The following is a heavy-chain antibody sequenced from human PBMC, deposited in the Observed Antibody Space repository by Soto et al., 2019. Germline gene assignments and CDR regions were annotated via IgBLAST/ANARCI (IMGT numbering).Heavy chain of an antibody. CDR2: ISGSDGKT. J-gene: IGHJ4*02. Sequence: GGSLSLSCADSGFSFGSYALSWVRQAPGKGLEWVSTISGSDGKTFYADSVKGRFSISRDTSQSTLYLQMHSLRADDTAMYYCARWSYLDYWGQGTRVTVSS. CDR3: ARWSYLDY. CDR1: GFSFGSYA. V-gene: IGHV3-23*01. D-gene: IGHD3-3*01.